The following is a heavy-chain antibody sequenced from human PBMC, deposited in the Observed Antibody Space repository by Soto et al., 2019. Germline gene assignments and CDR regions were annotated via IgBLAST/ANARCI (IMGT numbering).Heavy chain of an antibody. CDR3: TTDQRDYGGNLIPPFAMG. CDR2: IKSKTDGGTT. Sequence: GGSLRLSCAASGFTFSNAWMNWVRQAPGKGLEWVGRIKSKTDGGTTDYAAPVKGRFTISRDDSKNTLYLQMNSLKTEDTAVYYCTTDQRDYGGNLIPPFAMGWGQGTLVTVSS. D-gene: IGHD4-17*01. J-gene: IGHJ4*02. CDR1: GFTFSNAW. V-gene: IGHV3-15*07.